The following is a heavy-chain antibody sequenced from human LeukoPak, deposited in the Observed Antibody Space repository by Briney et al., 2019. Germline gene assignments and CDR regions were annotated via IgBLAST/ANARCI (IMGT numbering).Heavy chain of an antibody. Sequence: GGSLRLSCAASGFTFSDYYMSWIRQAPGKGLEWVSYISSSGSTIYYADSVKGRFTISRANAKNSLYPQMNSLRAEDTAVYYCARAGDWSAYHFDYWGQGTLVTVSS. J-gene: IGHJ4*02. CDR2: ISSSGSTI. D-gene: IGHD3-3*01. V-gene: IGHV3-11*04. CDR1: GFTFSDYY. CDR3: ARAGDWSAYHFDY.